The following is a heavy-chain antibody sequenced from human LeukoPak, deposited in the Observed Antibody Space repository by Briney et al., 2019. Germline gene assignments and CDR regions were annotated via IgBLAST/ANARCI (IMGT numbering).Heavy chain of an antibody. CDR3: ARRGGSGRSFDY. Sequence: SETLSLTCTVSGGSVSSDTYYWSWIRQPPGKGLEWIGYIYYTGSTNYNPSLKSRLTISVDTSKNQFSLKLSSVTAADTAVYYCARRGGSGRSFDYWGQGTLVTVSS. D-gene: IGHD3-10*01. CDR2: IYYTGST. CDR1: GGSVSSDTYY. J-gene: IGHJ4*02. V-gene: IGHV4-61*01.